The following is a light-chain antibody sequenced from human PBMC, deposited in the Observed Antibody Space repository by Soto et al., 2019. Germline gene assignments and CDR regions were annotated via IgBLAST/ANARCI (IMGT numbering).Light chain of an antibody. CDR1: SRDVGGYNY. CDR3: QTSASSLSAYV. Sequence: QAVLTHPHSGSGSPGQSVAISCSGTSRDVGGYNYVSWYQQHPGKAPKLIILDVNKRPSGVPDRFSGSKSGSTASLTISGLQAEDEADYYCQTSASSLSAYVFGTGTKVTV. CDR2: DVN. V-gene: IGLV2-11*01. J-gene: IGLJ1*01.